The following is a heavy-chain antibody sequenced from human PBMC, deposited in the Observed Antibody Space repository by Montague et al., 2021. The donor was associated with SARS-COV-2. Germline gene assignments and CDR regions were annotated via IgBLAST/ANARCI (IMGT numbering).Heavy chain of an antibody. V-gene: IGHV4-59*01. CDR2: IYYSGST. Sequence: SETLSLTCTVPGGSISSYYWSWIRQPPGKGLEWIGYIYYSGSTNYNPSLKSRVTISVDTSKNQFSLKLSSVTAADTAVYYYARVFPRWLQFDPYFDYWGQGTLVTVSS. CDR1: GGSISSYY. J-gene: IGHJ4*02. CDR3: ARVFPRWLQFDPYFDY. D-gene: IGHD5-24*01.